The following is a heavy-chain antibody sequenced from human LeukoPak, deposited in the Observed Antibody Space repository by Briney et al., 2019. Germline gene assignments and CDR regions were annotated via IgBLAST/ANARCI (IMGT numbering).Heavy chain of an antibody. D-gene: IGHD2-2*01. CDR2: INPNSGGT. CDR3: AREGNKWGVVVPAAMKLSFDP. V-gene: IGHV1-2*02. Sequence: ASVKVSCKASGYTFTGYYMHWVRQAPGQGLEWMGWINPNSGGTNYAQKFQGRVTMTGDTSISTAYMELSRLRSDDTAVYYCAREGNKWGVVVPAAMKLSFDPWGQGTLVTVSS. J-gene: IGHJ5*02. CDR1: GYTFTGYY.